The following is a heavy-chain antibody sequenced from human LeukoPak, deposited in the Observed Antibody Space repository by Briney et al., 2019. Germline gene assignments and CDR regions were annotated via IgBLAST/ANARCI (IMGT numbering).Heavy chain of an antibody. J-gene: IGHJ4*02. CDR1: GFTFSSYA. CDR2: ISYDGSNK. D-gene: IGHD6-19*01. CDR3: ARSVRSSGWYDFDY. Sequence: GGSLRLSCAASGFTFSSYAMHWVRQAPGKGLEWVAVISYDGSNKYYADSVKGRFTISRDNSKNMLYLQMNSLRAEDTAVYYCARSVRSSGWYDFDYWGQGTLVTVSS. V-gene: IGHV3-30-3*01.